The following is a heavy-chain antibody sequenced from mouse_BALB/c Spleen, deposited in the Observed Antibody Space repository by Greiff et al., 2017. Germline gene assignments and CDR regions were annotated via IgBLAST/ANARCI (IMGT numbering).Heavy chain of an antibody. Sequence: DVQLQESGAELVRPGALVKLSCKASGFNIKDYYMHWVKQRPEQGLEWIGWIDPENGNTIYDPKFQGKASITADTSSNTAYLQLSSLTSEDTAVYYCARTMVTTRGFAYWGQGTLVTVSA. V-gene: IGHV14-1*02. CDR1: GFNIKDYY. CDR2: IDPENGNT. CDR3: ARTMVTTRGFAY. D-gene: IGHD2-1*01. J-gene: IGHJ3*01.